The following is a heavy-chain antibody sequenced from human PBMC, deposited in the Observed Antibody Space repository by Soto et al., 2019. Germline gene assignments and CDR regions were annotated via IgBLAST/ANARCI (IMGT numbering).Heavy chain of an antibody. D-gene: IGHD4-17*01. Sequence: HVQLVQSRAEVKKPGASVKVSCKASGYSFTTYGVTWVRQAPGQGLEWMGWISTSNGNTNYTQKLQGRLTMTTDTSTSTAYMELRSLRYDDTAVYYCARSHAVTTRALYWGQGTLVTVSS. CDR3: ARSHAVTTRALY. CDR2: ISTSNGNT. V-gene: IGHV1-18*01. CDR1: GYSFTTYG. J-gene: IGHJ4*02.